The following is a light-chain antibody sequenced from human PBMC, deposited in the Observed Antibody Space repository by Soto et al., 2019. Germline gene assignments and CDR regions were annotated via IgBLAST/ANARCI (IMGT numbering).Light chain of an antibody. CDR2: WAS. J-gene: IGKJ1*01. CDR1: QSVLYSSNNKNY. Sequence: DIVMTQSPDSLAVSLGERATINCKSSQSVLYSSNNKNYLAWYQQKPGQPPKLLMYWASTRESGVPDRFSGSGSGTDFTLTISSLQAEDVLVYYCQQYYSTPWTFGQGTKVEIK. V-gene: IGKV4-1*01. CDR3: QQYYSTPWT.